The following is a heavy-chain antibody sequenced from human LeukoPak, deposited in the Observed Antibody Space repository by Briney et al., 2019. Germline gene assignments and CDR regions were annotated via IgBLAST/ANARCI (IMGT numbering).Heavy chain of an antibody. D-gene: IGHD2-8*01. Sequence: ASVKVSCKASGYTFTGYYMHWVRQAPGQGLEWMGWNNPNSGGTNYAQKFQGRVTMTRDTSISTAYMELSRLRSDDTAVYYCARGELYCTNGVCSYFDYWGQGTLVTVSS. CDR2: NNPNSGGT. V-gene: IGHV1-2*02. CDR1: GYTFTGYY. CDR3: ARGELYCTNGVCSYFDY. J-gene: IGHJ4*02.